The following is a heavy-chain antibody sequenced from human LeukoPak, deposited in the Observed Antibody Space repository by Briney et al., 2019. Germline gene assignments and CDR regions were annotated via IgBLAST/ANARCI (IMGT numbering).Heavy chain of an antibody. V-gene: IGHV3-30*03. Sequence: GGSLRLSCAASGFTFSSYSMNWVRQAPGKGLEWVAVISYDGSNKYYADSVKGRFTISRDNSKNTLYLQMNSLRAEDTAVYYCAAPVARDIWGQGTMVTVSS. D-gene: IGHD4-23*01. CDR3: AAPVARDI. CDR1: GFTFSSYS. J-gene: IGHJ3*02. CDR2: ISYDGSNK.